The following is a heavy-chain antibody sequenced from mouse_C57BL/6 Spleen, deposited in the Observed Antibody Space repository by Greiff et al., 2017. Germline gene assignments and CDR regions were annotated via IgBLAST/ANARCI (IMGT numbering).Heavy chain of an antibody. Sequence: EVKLVESEGGLVQPGSSMKLSCTASGFTFSDYYMAWVRQVPEKGLEWVANINYDGSSTYYLDSLKSRFIISRDNAKNILYLQMSSLKSEDTATYYCARDTTVGGRGYYAMDYWGQGTSVTVSS. CDR3: ARDTTVGGRGYYAMDY. CDR1: GFTFSDYY. V-gene: IGHV5-16*01. D-gene: IGHD1-1*01. J-gene: IGHJ4*01. CDR2: INYDGSST.